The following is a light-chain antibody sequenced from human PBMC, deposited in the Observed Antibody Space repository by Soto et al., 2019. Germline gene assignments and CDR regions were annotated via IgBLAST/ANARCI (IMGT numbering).Light chain of an antibody. J-gene: IGLJ1*01. CDR1: SSNIGAGYD. CDR2: GNS. Sequence: QSVLTQPPSVSGAPGQRVTISCTGSSSNIGAGYDVHWYQHLPGTAPKLLIYGNSNRPSGVPDRFSGSKSGASASLAITGLQAEDEADYYCQSYDSSLSGSRVLGTGTKLTVL. CDR3: QSYDSSLSGSRV. V-gene: IGLV1-40*01.